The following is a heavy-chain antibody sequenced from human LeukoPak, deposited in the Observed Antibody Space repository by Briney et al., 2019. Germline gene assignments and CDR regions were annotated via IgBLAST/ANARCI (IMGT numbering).Heavy chain of an antibody. J-gene: IGHJ4*02. CDR2: ISYDGSNK. Sequence: GGSLRLSCAASGFTFSSYGMHWVRQAPGKGLEWVAVISYDGSNKYYADSVKGRFTISRDNSKNTLYLQMSSLRAEDTAVYYCAKEVQWLFGFDYWGQGTLVTVSS. CDR3: AKEVQWLFGFDY. V-gene: IGHV3-30*18. D-gene: IGHD6-19*01. CDR1: GFTFSSYG.